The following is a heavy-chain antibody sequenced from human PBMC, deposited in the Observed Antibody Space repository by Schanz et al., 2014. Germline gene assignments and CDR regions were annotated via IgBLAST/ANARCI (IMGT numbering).Heavy chain of an antibody. V-gene: IGHV3-7*01. CDR2: INQDGSEK. CDR1: GFTFSSYC. D-gene: IGHD5-12*01. Sequence: EVQLVESGGGLVQPGGSLRLSCAASGFTFSSYCINWVRQAPGKGLEWVANINQDGSEKYYVDSVKGRFTISRDNAKNSLYLQMNSLTAEDTAVYYCAGAVATIRADSFDIWGQGTMVAVSS. J-gene: IGHJ3*02. CDR3: AGAVATIRADSFDI.